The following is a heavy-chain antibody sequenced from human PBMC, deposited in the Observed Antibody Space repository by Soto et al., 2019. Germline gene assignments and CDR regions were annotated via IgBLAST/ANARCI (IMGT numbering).Heavy chain of an antibody. CDR2: IIPILGIA. CDR3: AHGRWEERRDRSRGWFDP. CDR1: GGTFSSYT. J-gene: IGHJ5*02. D-gene: IGHD1-26*01. Sequence: QVQLVQSGAEVKKPGSSVKVSCKASGGTFSSYTISWVRQAPGQGLEWMGRIIPILGIANYAQKFQGRVTITAXNSTRTXXMELSSLRSEDTAVYYCAHGRWEERRDRSRGWFDPWGQGTLVTVSS. V-gene: IGHV1-69*02.